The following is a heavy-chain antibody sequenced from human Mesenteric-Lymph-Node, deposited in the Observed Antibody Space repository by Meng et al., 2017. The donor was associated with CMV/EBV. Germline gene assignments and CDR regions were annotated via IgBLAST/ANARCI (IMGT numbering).Heavy chain of an antibody. CDR2: ISYDGSNK. J-gene: IGHJ6*02. Sequence: GESLKISCAASGITFSSYAMHWVRQAPGKGLEWVAVISYDGSNKYYADSVKGRFTISRDNSKNTLYLQMNSLRAEDTAVYYCARDSWGLLYYYYGMDVWGQGTTVTVSS. CDR1: GITFSSYA. CDR3: ARDSWGLLYYYYGMDV. V-gene: IGHV3-30*04. D-gene: IGHD1-26*01.